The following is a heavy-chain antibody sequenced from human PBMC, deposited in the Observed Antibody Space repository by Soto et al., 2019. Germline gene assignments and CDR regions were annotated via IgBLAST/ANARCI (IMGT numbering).Heavy chain of an antibody. J-gene: IGHJ4*02. CDR2: ISGSGGST. V-gene: IGHV3-23*01. Sequence: GGSLRLSCAASGFTFSSYAMSWVRQAPGKGLEWVPAISGSGGSTYYADSVKGRFTISRDNSKNTLYLQMNSLRVEDTAVYYCATSSSGWYDYWGQGTLVTVSS. CDR3: ATSSSGWYDY. CDR1: GFTFSSYA. D-gene: IGHD6-19*01.